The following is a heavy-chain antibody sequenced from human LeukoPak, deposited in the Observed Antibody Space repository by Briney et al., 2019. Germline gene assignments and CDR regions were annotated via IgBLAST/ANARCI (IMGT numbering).Heavy chain of an antibody. D-gene: IGHD1-26*01. CDR3: AKDRRVWDSPGDDAFDI. J-gene: IGHJ3*02. CDR1: GFTFSSYS. Sequence: GGSLRLSCAASGFTFSSYSMNWVRQAPGKGLEWVSSISSSSSYIYYADSVKGRFTISRDNAKNSLYLQMNSLRAEDTAVYYCAKDRRVWDSPGDDAFDIWGQGTMVTVSS. CDR2: ISSSSSYI. V-gene: IGHV3-21*01.